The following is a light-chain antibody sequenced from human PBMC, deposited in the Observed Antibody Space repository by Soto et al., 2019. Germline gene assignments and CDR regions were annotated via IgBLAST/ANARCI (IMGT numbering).Light chain of an antibody. J-gene: IGLJ1*01. Sequence: QSVLTQPPSVSEAPRQRVTISCSGSSSNIGNNAVNWYQQLPGKAPKLLIYYDDLLPSGVSDRFSGSKSGTSASLAISGLQSEDEADYYCAAWDGSLNGDVFGTGTKLTVL. CDR3: AAWDGSLNGDV. CDR2: YDD. V-gene: IGLV1-36*01. CDR1: SSNIGNNA.